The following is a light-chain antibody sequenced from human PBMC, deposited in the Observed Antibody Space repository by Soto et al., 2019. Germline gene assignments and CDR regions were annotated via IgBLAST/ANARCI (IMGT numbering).Light chain of an antibody. CDR1: QSVGNY. CDR2: DAS. Sequence: ENVLTQSPATLSLSPGERVTLSCRASQSVGNYLVWYQQKPGQAPRHLMYDASNRATGIPARFSGSGSGTEFTLTISSLEPEDVAVYFCQQRSNWPWTFVQGTKVEIK. CDR3: QQRSNWPWT. J-gene: IGKJ1*01. V-gene: IGKV3-11*01.